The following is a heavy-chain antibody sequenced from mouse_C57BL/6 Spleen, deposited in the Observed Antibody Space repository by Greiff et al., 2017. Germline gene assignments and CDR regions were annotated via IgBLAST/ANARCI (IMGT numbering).Heavy chain of an antibody. CDR2: IYPGSGST. Sequence: QVHVKQSGAELVKPGASVKMSCKASGYTFTSYWITWVKQRPGQGLEWIGDIYPGSGSTNYNEKFKSKATLTVDTSSSTAYMQLSSLTSEDSAVYYCARDGSSYEYFDVWGTGTTVTVSS. V-gene: IGHV1-55*01. CDR3: ARDGSSYEYFDV. J-gene: IGHJ1*03. D-gene: IGHD1-1*01. CDR1: GYTFTSYW.